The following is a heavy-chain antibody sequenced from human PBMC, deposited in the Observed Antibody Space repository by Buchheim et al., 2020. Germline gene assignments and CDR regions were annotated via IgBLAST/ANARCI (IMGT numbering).Heavy chain of an antibody. CDR1: GFTFSSYT. V-gene: IGHV3-30*19. Sequence: QVQLVESGGGVVQPGWSLRLSCAASGFTFSSYTMHWVRQAPGKGLEWVADIYYDGTNEYYSDSVKGRFIISRDNSKNTLYLQMNSLRADDTAIYYCASNWLPGTADYWGQGTL. J-gene: IGHJ4*02. CDR2: IYYDGTNE. CDR3: ASNWLPGTADY. D-gene: IGHD1-1*01.